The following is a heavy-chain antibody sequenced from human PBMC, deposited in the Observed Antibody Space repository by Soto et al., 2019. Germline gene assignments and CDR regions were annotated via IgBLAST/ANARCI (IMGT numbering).Heavy chain of an antibody. D-gene: IGHD3-16*01. CDR2: IIPIFGTA. J-gene: IGHJ4*02. CDR3: ASRPYYDYVWGSKYYFDY. CDR1: GGTFSSYA. V-gene: IGHV1-69*13. Sequence: VASVKVSCKASGGTFSSYAISWVRQAPGQGLEWMGGIIPIFGTANYAQKFQGRVTITADESTSTAYMELSSLRSEDTAVYYCASRPYYDYVWGSKYYFDYWGQGTLVTVSS.